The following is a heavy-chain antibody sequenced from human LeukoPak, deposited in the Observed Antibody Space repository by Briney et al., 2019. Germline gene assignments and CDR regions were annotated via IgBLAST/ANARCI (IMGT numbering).Heavy chain of an antibody. CDR3: ARESLDAFDI. CDR1: GGSISSYY. CDR2: IYYSGST. J-gene: IGHJ3*02. V-gene: IGHV4-59*01. D-gene: IGHD1-26*01. Sequence: PSETLSLTCTVSGGSISSYYWSWIRQPPGKGLEWIGYIYYSGSTNYNPSLKSRVTMSLDTSKNQFSLKLSSVTAAGTAVYYCARESLDAFDIWGQGTMVTVSS.